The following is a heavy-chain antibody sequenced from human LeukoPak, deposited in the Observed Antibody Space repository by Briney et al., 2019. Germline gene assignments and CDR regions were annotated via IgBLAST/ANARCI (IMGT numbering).Heavy chain of an antibody. Sequence: ASVKVSCKASGGTFSSYAISWVRQAPGQGLEWMEGIIPIFGTANYAQKFQGRVTITADESTSTAYMELSSLRSEDTAVYYCARDSVPHYYDSSGYSDYWGQGTLVTVSS. CDR2: IIPIFGTA. CDR1: GGTFSSYA. CDR3: ARDSVPHYYDSSGYSDY. D-gene: IGHD3-22*01. J-gene: IGHJ4*02. V-gene: IGHV1-69*13.